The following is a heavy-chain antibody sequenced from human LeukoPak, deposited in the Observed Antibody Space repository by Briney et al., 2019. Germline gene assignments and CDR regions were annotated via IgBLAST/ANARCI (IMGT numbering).Heavy chain of an antibody. D-gene: IGHD5-18*01. J-gene: IGHJ5*02. V-gene: IGHV1-46*01. Sequence: ASVKVSCKASGYTFTSYYMHWVRQAPGQGLEWMGIINPSGGSTSYAQKFQGRVTMTRDTSTSTVYMELSSLRSEDTAVYYCARATRRGSELWLKDGWFDPWGQGTLVTVSS. CDR2: INPSGGST. CDR1: GYTFTSYY. CDR3: ARATRRGSELWLKDGWFDP.